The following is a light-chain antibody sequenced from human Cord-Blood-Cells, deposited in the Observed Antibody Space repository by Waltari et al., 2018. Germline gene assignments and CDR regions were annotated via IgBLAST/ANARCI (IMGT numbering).Light chain of an antibody. V-gene: IGKV1-33*01. J-gene: IGKJ3*01. Sequence: DIQMTQSPSSLSASVGDRVTLTCQASKDLSNYLNWYQPQPGIARKLLIYYASNLETWVPSRFSGSRSGTSFTLTISSLQPEYSATYYCQLYDNLPCTFGPGTKVDIK. CDR1: KDLSNY. CDR2: YAS. CDR3: QLYDNLPCT.